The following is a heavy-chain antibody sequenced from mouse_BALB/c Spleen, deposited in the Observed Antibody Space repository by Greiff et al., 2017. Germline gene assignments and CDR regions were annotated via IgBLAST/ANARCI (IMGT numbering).Heavy chain of an antibody. J-gene: IGHJ4*01. V-gene: IGHV5-17*02. CDR1: GFTFSSFG. Sequence: EVMLVESGGGLVQPGGSRKLSCAASGFTFSSFGMHWVRQAPEKGLEWVAYISSGSSTIYYADTVKGRFTITRDNPKNTLFLQMTSLRSEDTAMYYCAKLGRDYYAMDDWGQGTSVTVSS. CDR2: ISSGSSTI. D-gene: IGHD4-1*01. CDR3: AKLGRDYYAMDD.